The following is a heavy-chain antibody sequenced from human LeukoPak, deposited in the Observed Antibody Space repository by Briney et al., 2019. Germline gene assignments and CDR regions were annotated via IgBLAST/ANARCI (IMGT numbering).Heavy chain of an antibody. CDR3: ARDGYYGSGRPFDY. J-gene: IGHJ4*02. CDR2: IRYDGSEK. V-gene: IGHV3-33*01. CDR1: GFNFNDSG. Sequence: GRSLRLSCAASGFNFNDSGMHWVRQAPGKGLEWVAVIRYDGSEKYYADSVKGRLTISRDNSKNTLYLQMNSLRADDTAVYYCARDGYYGSGRPFDYWGQGALVSVSS. D-gene: IGHD3-10*01.